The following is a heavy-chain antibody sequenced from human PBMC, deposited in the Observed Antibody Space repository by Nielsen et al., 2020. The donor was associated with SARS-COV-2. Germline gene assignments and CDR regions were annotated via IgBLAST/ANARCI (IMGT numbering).Heavy chain of an antibody. J-gene: IGHJ6*02. CDR3: AREESSSGDYYGMDV. CDR2: IIPIFGTA. CDR1: GGTFSSYA. Sequence: SVKVSCKASGGTFSSYAISWVRQAPGQGLEWMRGIIPIFGTANYAQKFQGRVTITADKSTSTAYMELSSLRSEDTAVYYCAREESSSGDYYGMDVWGQGTTVTVSS. V-gene: IGHV1-69*06. D-gene: IGHD6-6*01.